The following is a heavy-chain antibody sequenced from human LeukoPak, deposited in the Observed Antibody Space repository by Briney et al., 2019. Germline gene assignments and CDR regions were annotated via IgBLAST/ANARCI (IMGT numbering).Heavy chain of an antibody. J-gene: IGHJ4*02. CDR1: AFTFSSYA. CDR2: ISSSGAST. CDR3: AKSSSRRVSSFDY. V-gene: IGHV3-23*01. Sequence: GGSLRFSCAASAFTFSSYAMALVRQAPGKGLEWVSTISSSGASTYYADSVKGRFIISRDNSKNTLYLQMNSLRAEDTAVYYCAKSSSRRVSSFDYWGQGTLVTVSS. D-gene: IGHD3-10*01.